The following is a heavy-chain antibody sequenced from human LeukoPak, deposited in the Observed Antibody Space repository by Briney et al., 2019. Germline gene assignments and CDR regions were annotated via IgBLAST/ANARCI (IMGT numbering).Heavy chain of an antibody. CDR1: GFTFSSYS. D-gene: IGHD4-17*01. CDR3: ARDGYGRYYYGMDV. V-gene: IGHV3-21*01. Sequence: GGSLRLSCAASGFTFSSYSMNWVRQAPGKGLEWVSSISSSSSYIYYADSVKGRFTISRDNAKNSLYLQMNSLRAEDTAVYYCARDGYGRYYYGMDVWGQGTTVTVSS. J-gene: IGHJ6*02. CDR2: ISSSSSYI.